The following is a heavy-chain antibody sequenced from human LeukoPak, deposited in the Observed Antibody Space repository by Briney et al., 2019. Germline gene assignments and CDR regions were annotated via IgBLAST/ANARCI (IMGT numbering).Heavy chain of an antibody. CDR3: ARDYSSSFPWYYDY. J-gene: IGHJ4*02. V-gene: IGHV3-13*01. D-gene: IGHD6-6*01. CDR1: GFTFSSYD. CDR2: IGTAGEI. Sequence: GGSLRLSCAASGFTFSSYDIHWVRQATGKGLEWVSGIGTAGEIYYPGSVKGRFTISRENAKNSLYLQMNSLRAGDTAVYYCARDYSSSFPWYYDYWGQGTLVTVSS.